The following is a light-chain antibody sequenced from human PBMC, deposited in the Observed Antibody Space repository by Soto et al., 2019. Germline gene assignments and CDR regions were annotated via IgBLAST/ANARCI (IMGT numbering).Light chain of an antibody. Sequence: VVTQSPSASASLGASVKLTCTLSSGHSNYAIAWHQQQPEKGPRYLMKVNSDGSHSKGDGIPDRFSGSSSGTERYLTISSLQSEDEADYYCQTWGTGIRVFGGGTKLTVL. V-gene: IGLV4-69*01. CDR2: VNSDGSH. CDR1: SGHSNYA. CDR3: QTWGTGIRV. J-gene: IGLJ2*01.